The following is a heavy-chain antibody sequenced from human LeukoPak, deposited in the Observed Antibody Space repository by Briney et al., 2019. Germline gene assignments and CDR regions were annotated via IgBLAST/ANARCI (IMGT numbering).Heavy chain of an antibody. Sequence: PGGSLRLSCAASGFTVSSNYMSWVRQAPGKGLEWVANIKQDGSEKYYVDSVKGRFTISRDNAKNSLYLQMNSLRAEDTAVYYCARDGSTYNEPEAGAFDIWGQGTMVTVSS. J-gene: IGHJ3*02. CDR2: IKQDGSEK. V-gene: IGHV3-7*01. D-gene: IGHD1-1*01. CDR3: ARDGSTYNEPEAGAFDI. CDR1: GFTVSSNY.